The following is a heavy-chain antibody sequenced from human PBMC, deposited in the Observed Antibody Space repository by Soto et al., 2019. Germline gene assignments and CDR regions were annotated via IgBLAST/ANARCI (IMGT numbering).Heavy chain of an antibody. V-gene: IGHV1-69*02. CDR2: IIPMLPVT. J-gene: IGHJ3*01. CDR3: SIGSWSAETFDV. CDR1: GGTFNTYT. Sequence: QVHLIQSGAEVKKPGSSVKVSCKAAGGTFNTYTLFWVRQAPGHGLEWMGRIIPMLPVTNSAQKFQGRLTLTAHKSTGTAFMELTSLTSDDTAVYYCSIGSWSAETFDVGGQGTMGTVSS. D-gene: IGHD2-2*01.